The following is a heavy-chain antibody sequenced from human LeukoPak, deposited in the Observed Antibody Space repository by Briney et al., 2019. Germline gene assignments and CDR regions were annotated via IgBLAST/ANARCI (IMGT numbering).Heavy chain of an antibody. CDR3: AKDPYGIRYFDY. D-gene: IGHD3-9*01. CDR1: GFTFSSHA. J-gene: IGHJ4*02. V-gene: IGHV3-23*01. Sequence: GGSLRLSCAASGFTFSSHALSWVRQAPGKGLEWVSSLSGSGYNTYYADSVKGRFTISRDNSKNTVYLQVNSLRAEDTAVYYCAKDPYGIRYFDYWGQGTLVTVSS. CDR2: LSGSGYNT.